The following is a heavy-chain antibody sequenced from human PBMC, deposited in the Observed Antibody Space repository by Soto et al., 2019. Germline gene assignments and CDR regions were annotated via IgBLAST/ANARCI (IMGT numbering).Heavy chain of an antibody. J-gene: IGHJ4*02. V-gene: IGHV3-20*01. D-gene: IGHD5-12*01. CDR2: VNWDDTRT. Sequence: EVQVVESGGGVVRPGGSLRLSCAASGFIFDDYGMTWVRQAPGKGLEWISGVNWDDTRTGYADSVKGRFTVSRDNAKNSLYLRMNSLRAEDTALYHCARAGGYSGFKPSDYWGQGTLVTVSS. CDR3: ARAGGYSGFKPSDY. CDR1: GFIFDDYG.